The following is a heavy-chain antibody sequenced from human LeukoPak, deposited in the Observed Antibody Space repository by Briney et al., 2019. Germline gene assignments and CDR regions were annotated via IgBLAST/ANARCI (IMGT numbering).Heavy chain of an antibody. V-gene: IGHV3-7*04. CDR1: GFTFISYW. D-gene: IGHD3-22*01. CDR2: IKQDGSEI. Sequence: PGGSLRLSCAASGFTFISYWMTWVRQAPGKGLEWVANIKQDGSEIYYVDSVKGRFTISRDNAKNSLYLQMNSLRAEDTAVYYCARGSSGSYLGAFDIWGQGTMVTVSS. J-gene: IGHJ3*02. CDR3: ARGSSGSYLGAFDI.